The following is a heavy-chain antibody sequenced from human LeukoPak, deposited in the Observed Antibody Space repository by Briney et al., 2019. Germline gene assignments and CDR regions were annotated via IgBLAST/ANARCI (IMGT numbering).Heavy chain of an antibody. Sequence: PGGSLRLSCAAPGFTFSNYGMHWVRQAPGKGLEWVAVIWYDGSNKYYADSVKGRFTISRDNSKNTLYLQMNSLRAEDTAVYYCARAYGDYDFDYWGQGTLVTVSS. D-gene: IGHD4-17*01. CDR3: ARAYGDYDFDY. J-gene: IGHJ4*02. V-gene: IGHV3-33*08. CDR2: IWYDGSNK. CDR1: GFTFSNYG.